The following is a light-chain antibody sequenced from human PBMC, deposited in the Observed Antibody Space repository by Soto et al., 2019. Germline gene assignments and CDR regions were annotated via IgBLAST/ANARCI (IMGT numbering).Light chain of an antibody. CDR2: GAS. J-gene: IGKJ1*01. CDR1: QSVSSSY. Sequence: EIVLTQSPGTLSLSPGERATLSCRASQSVSSSYLDWYQQTPGQAPRLLIYGASSRTTGIPDRFSGSGSGTDFTLTISRLEPEDFAVYYCQQYGSSPQTFGQGTKVEIK. CDR3: QQYGSSPQT. V-gene: IGKV3-20*01.